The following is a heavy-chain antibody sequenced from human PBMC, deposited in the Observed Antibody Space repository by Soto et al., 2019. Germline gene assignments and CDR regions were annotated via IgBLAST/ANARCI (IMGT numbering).Heavy chain of an antibody. CDR2: IDPRNGGT. CDR1: GYTFSDYY. V-gene: IGHV1-2*02. D-gene: IGHD2-2*01. CDR3: ARVRYRNVIHA. J-gene: IGHJ4*02. Sequence: GASVKVSCKASGYTFSDYYIHCVRQAPGQGLEWMGWIDPRNGGTKYAQKFQDRFSMTTDTSTSTASMELRRLRSDDTAVFFCARVRYRNVIHAWGQGTLVTVSS.